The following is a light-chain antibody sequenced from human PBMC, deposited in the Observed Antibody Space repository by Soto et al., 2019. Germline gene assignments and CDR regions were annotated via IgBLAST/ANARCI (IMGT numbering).Light chain of an antibody. CDR2: DAS. V-gene: IGKV1-33*01. Sequence: DIQMTQSPSSLSASVGDRVTITCQASHDIKDFLNWFQEKPGKAPKLLIYDASNLQTGVPSRFSGSESGTHCTFTISSLQPEDIATYYCQRYDSLPPTFGQGTRLDIK. CDR1: HDIKDF. CDR3: QRYDSLPPT. J-gene: IGKJ5*01.